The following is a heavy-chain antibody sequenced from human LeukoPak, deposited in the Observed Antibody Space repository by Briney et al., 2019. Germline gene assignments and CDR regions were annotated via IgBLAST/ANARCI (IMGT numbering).Heavy chain of an antibody. V-gene: IGHV4-59*01. J-gene: IGHJ4*02. D-gene: IGHD3/OR15-3a*01. CDR3: ARQTGSGLFILP. CDR1: GGSISSYY. CDR2: IYYSGST. Sequence: SETLSLTCTVSGGSISSYYWSWIRQPPGKGLEWIGYIYYSGSTNYNPSLKSRVTISVDTSKNQFSLRLSSVTAADTAVYYCARQTGSGLFILPGGQGTLVTVSS.